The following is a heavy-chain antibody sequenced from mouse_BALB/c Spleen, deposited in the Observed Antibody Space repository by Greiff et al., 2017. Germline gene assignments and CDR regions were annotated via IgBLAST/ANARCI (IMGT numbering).Heavy chain of an antibody. CDR3: ARRGYLYAMDY. CDR1: GYTFTSYW. D-gene: IGHD3-1*01. Sequence: QVQLQPPGAELVKPGASVKLSCKASGYTFTSYWMHWVKQRPGQGLEWIGEINPSNGRTNYNEKFKSKATLTVDKSSSTAYMQLSSLTSEDSAVYYCARRGYLYAMDYWGQGTSVTVSS. V-gene: IGHV1S81*02. J-gene: IGHJ4*01. CDR2: INPSNGRT.